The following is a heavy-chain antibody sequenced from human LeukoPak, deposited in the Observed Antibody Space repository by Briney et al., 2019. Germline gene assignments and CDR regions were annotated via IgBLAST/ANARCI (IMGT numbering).Heavy chain of an antibody. D-gene: IGHD6-19*01. CDR3: ARVGSSGWYGPYY. CDR2: ISGSGDYT. J-gene: IGHJ4*02. V-gene: IGHV3-23*01. CDR1: GFTFSGYA. Sequence: GGSRRLSCAVSGFTFSGYAMSWVRQAPGKGLEWVSTISGSGDYTYYADSVKGRFSISRDNSKNTLHLQMNSLRAEDTAVYYCARVGSSGWYGPYYWGQGTLVTVSS.